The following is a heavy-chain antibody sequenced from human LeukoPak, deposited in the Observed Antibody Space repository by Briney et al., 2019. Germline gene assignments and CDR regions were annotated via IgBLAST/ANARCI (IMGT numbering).Heavy chain of an antibody. D-gene: IGHD3-3*01. CDR2: IYYSGST. V-gene: IGHV4-39*01. J-gene: IGHJ6*03. CDR1: GGSISSSSYY. Sequence: SETLSLTCTVSGGSISSSSYYWGWIRRPPGKGLEWIGSIYYSGSTYYNPSLKSRVTISVDTSKNQFSLKLSSVTAADTAVYYCATQTLESYYYYMDVWGKGTTVTVSS. CDR3: ATQTLESYYYYMDV.